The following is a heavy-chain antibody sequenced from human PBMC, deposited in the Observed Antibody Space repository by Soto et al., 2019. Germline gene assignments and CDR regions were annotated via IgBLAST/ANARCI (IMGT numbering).Heavy chain of an antibody. D-gene: IGHD2-15*01. V-gene: IGHV3-30-3*01. J-gene: IGHJ6*02. CDR1: GFTISSDG. CDR2: ISYDGSNR. CDR3: ARDRYYCYGLRRYYYYGMDV. Sequence: SLRLSCTASGFTISSDGFHWVSQKTGKGLGWVAVISYDGSNRYYADSVKGRFTISRDNSKYTLNLHMDSQRAEDAAIYCCARDRYYCYGLRRYYYYGMDVWGQGTAVTVSS.